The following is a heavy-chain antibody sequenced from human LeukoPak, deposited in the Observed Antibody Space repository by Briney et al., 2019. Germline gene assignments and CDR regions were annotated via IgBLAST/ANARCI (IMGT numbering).Heavy chain of an antibody. J-gene: IGHJ3*01. CDR3: TRDRSAGAFDV. CDR1: GLTFPPYT. V-gene: IGHV3-48*01. D-gene: IGHD3-3*01. Sequence: PGGPLRLSCEASGLTFPPYTMNWARKAPGKGLESVSYIDSSSNTIYYADSVEGRFTISRDNAKKSLYLQMNSLRAEDTAVYYCTRDRSAGAFDVWGQGTMVTVSS. CDR2: IDSSSNTI.